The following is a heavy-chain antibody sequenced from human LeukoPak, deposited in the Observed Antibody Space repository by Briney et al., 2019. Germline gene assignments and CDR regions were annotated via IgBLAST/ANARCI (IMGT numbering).Heavy chain of an antibody. V-gene: IGHV1-18*01. CDR2: ISAYNGNT. CDR3: ARDSPGRGYSYGDLDY. CDR1: GYTFTSYG. J-gene: IGHJ4*02. D-gene: IGHD5-18*01. Sequence: ASVKVSCRASGYTFTSYGISWVRQAPGQGLEWMGWISAYNGNTNYAQKLQGRVTMTTDTSTSTAYMGLRSLRSDDTAVYYCARDSPGRGYSYGDLDYWGQGTLVTVSS.